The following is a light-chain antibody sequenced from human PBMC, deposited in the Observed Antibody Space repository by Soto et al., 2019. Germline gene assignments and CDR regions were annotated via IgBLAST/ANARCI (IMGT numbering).Light chain of an antibody. CDR2: EGT. CDR1: GDNIGSYDI. CDR3: CSYADRSTWV. J-gene: IGLJ3*02. Sequence: QSALTQPASLSGSPGQSITLSCTGTGDNIGSYDIVSWYQHLPGEAPKLINYEGTKRPSGISNRFSGSKAGYTASLSISGLQADDAADYFCCSYADRSTWVFGGGTKLTVL. V-gene: IGLV2-23*01.